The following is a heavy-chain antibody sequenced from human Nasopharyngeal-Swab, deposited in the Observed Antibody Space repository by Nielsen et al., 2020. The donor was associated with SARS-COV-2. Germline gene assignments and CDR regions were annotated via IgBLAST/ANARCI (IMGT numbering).Heavy chain of an antibody. Sequence: SLKISCAASGFTFDDYAMHWVRQAPGKGLEWVSAISWNSGIIGYADSVKGRFTISRDNAKNSLYLQMNSLRAEDTALYYCAKVGAAAEDYFDYWGQGTLVTVSS. CDR2: ISWNSGII. J-gene: IGHJ4*02. CDR1: GFTFDDYA. CDR3: AKVGAAAEDYFDY. D-gene: IGHD6-13*01. V-gene: IGHV3-9*01.